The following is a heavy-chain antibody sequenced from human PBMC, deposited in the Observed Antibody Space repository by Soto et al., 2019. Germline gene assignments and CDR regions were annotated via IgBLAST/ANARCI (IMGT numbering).Heavy chain of an antibody. CDR1: GYTFTSYD. V-gene: IGHV1-8*01. CDR2: MNLNSGYT. J-gene: IGHJ4*02. CDR3: ARANGDFDY. Sequence: QVQLVQSGAEVKKPGASVKVSCKASGYTFTSYDINWVRQATGQGLEWMGWMNLNSGYTGYAQKVQGRVTMTRDNSIRTAFMELSSLRSEDTAVYYCARANGDFDYWGQGTLVTVSS. D-gene: IGHD4-17*01.